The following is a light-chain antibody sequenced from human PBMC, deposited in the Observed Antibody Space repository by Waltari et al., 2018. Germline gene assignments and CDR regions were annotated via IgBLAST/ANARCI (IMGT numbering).Light chain of an antibody. CDR1: QSISNY. J-gene: IGKJ3*01. CDR3: QQSYSAVT. Sequence: DIQMTQSPSSLSASVGDRVTITCRASQSISNYLKWYQQKPGAAPKLLIFAASSLQSEVPSRFGGSGSGTEFTLTISSLHAEDFATYYCQQSYSAVTFGPGTKVDIK. V-gene: IGKV1-39*01. CDR2: AAS.